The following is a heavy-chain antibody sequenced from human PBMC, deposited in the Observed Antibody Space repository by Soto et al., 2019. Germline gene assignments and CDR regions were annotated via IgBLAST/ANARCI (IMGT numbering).Heavy chain of an antibody. CDR3: ARVGPRYSGYDLKVYYMDV. V-gene: IGHV1-3*01. J-gene: IGHJ6*03. Sequence: ASVKVSCKASGYTFTSYAMHWVRQAPGQRLEWMGWINAGNGNTKYSQKFQGRVTITRDTSASTAYMELSSLRSEDTAVYYCARVGPRYSGYDLKVYYMDVWGKGTTVTVS. CDR2: INAGNGNT. D-gene: IGHD5-12*01. CDR1: GYTFTSYA.